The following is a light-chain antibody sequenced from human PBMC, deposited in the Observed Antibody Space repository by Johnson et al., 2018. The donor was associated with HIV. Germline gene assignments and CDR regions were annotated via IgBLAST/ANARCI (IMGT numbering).Light chain of an antibody. J-gene: IGLJ1*01. CDR2: DNN. CDR3: GTWDSSLSAYV. CDR1: SSNIGNNY. Sequence: SVLTQPPSVSAAPGQKVTISCSGSSSNIGNNYVSWYQQLPGTAPKLLIYDNNKRPSGIPDRFSGSNSGTSAPLAIPGLQPGDEADYYCGTWDSSLSAYVFGTGTKVTVL. V-gene: IGLV1-51*01.